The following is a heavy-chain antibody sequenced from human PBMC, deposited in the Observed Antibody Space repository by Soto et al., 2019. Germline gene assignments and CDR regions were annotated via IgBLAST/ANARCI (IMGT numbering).Heavy chain of an antibody. CDR3: AKDYYGSVKDAFDI. Sequence: QVQLVESGGGVVQPGRSLRLSCAASGFTFSSYGMHWVRQAPGKGLEWVAVISYDGSNKYYADSVKGRFTISRDNSKNTLYLQMNSLGAEDTAVYYCAKDYYGSVKDAFDIWGQGTMVTVSS. D-gene: IGHD3-10*01. J-gene: IGHJ3*02. V-gene: IGHV3-30*18. CDR1: GFTFSSYG. CDR2: ISYDGSNK.